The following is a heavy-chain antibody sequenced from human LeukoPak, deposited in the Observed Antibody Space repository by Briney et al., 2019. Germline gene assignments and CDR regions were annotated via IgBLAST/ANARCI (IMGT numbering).Heavy chain of an antibody. CDR1: GFTFSSYG. D-gene: IGHD3-9*01. V-gene: IGHV3-23*01. CDR2: ISGSGGST. J-gene: IGHJ4*02. Sequence: GESLKISCAASGFTFSSYGMSWVRQAPGKGLEWVSAISGSGGSTYYADSVKGRFTISRDNSKNTLYLQMNSLRAEDTAVYYCAKGVLRYFDWLLTLFDYWGQGTLVTVSS. CDR3: AKGVLRYFDWLLTLFDY.